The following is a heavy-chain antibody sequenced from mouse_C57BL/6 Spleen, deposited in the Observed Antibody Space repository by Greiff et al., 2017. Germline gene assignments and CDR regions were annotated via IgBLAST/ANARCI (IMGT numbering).Heavy chain of an antibody. J-gene: IGHJ2*01. Sequence: EVMLVESGGGLVKPGGSLKLSCAASGFTFSDYGMHWVRQAPEKGLEWVAYISSGSSTIYYADTVKGRFTISRDNAKNTLFLQMTSLRSEDTAMYYCARQGYYDYDVLYYFDYWGQGTTLTVSS. D-gene: IGHD2-4*01. CDR3: ARQGYYDYDVLYYFDY. CDR1: GFTFSDYG. CDR2: ISSGSSTI. V-gene: IGHV5-17*01.